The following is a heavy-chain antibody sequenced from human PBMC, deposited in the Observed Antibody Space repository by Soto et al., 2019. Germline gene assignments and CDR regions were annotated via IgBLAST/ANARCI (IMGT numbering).Heavy chain of an antibody. V-gene: IGHV1-46*01. Sequence: QVQLVQSGAEVKKPGASVKVSCKASGYTFTTYYIHWVRQAPGQGLEWMGIINPSGGSTSYAQKFQGRVTMTRDTSTSTVYMELSSLRSEDTAVCCCARAAYSSGPDYWGQGTLVTVSS. CDR3: ARAAYSSGPDY. D-gene: IGHD6-19*01. J-gene: IGHJ4*02. CDR1: GYTFTTYY. CDR2: INPSGGST.